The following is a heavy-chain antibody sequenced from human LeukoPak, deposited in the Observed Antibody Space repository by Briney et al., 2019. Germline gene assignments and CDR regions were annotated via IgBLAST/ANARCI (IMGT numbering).Heavy chain of an antibody. D-gene: IGHD1-26*01. CDR1: GFTFSSYA. CDR3: ARAKYSGKYQSAFDI. J-gene: IGHJ3*02. CDR2: ISYDGSNK. V-gene: IGHV3-30-3*01. Sequence: GGSLRLSCAASGFTFSSYAMHWVRQAPGKGLEWVAVISYDGSNKYYADSVKGRFTISRDNSKNTLYLQMNSLRAEDTAVYYCARAKYSGKYQSAFDIWAQGTMVTVTS.